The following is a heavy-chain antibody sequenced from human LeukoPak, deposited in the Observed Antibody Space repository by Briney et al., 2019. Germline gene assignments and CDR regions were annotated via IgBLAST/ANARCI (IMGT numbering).Heavy chain of an antibody. CDR3: ARDRGYDGSGWYLTYYYYYGMDV. J-gene: IGHJ6*02. CDR2: ISAYNGNT. CDR1: GYTFTSYG. D-gene: IGHD6-19*01. V-gene: IGHV1-18*01. Sequence: ASVKVSCKASGYTFTSYGISWVRQAPGQGLEGMGWISAYNGNTNYAQKLQGRVTMTTDTSTSTAYMELRSLRSDDTAVYYCARDRGYDGSGWYLTYYYYYGMDVWGQGTTVTVSS.